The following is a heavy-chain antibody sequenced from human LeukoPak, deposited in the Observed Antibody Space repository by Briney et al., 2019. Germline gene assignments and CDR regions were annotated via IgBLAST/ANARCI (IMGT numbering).Heavy chain of an antibody. Sequence: GGSLRLSCAASGFTFSSYSMNWVRQAPGKGLEWVSSISSSSSYIYYADSVKGRFTISRDNAKNSLYLQMNGLRAEDTAVYYCARGNPLRYFDWLLFHDWGQGTLVTVSS. CDR3: ARGNPLRYFDWLLFHD. CDR1: GFTFSSYS. J-gene: IGHJ4*02. D-gene: IGHD3-9*01. V-gene: IGHV3-21*01. CDR2: ISSSSSYI.